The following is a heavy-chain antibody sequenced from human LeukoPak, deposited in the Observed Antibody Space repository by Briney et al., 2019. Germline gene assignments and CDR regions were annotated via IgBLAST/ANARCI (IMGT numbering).Heavy chain of an antibody. J-gene: IGHJ4*02. CDR2: IKQDGSGK. CDR3: ASSWYYDSSGYYPPDY. CDR1: GNYW. V-gene: IGHV3-7*01. D-gene: IGHD3-22*01. Sequence: PGGSLRLSCAASGNYWMHWVRQAPGKGLEWVANIKQDGSGKYYVDSVKGRFTISRDNAKNSLYLQMNSLRAEDTAVYYCASSWYYDSSGYYPPDYWGQGTLVTVSS.